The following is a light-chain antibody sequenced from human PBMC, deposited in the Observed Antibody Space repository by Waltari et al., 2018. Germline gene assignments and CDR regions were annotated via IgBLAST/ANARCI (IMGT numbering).Light chain of an antibody. CDR3: CSYAGRNIWV. Sequence: QSALTQPRSVSGSPGQSVTISCTGTSRDVGAYTYVSWYQQHPGEAPTLMIFDVTNRPSGVPDRFSGSKSGNTASLTISGLQAEDEADYYCCSYAGRNIWVFGGGTKVIVL. CDR2: DVT. V-gene: IGLV2-11*01. J-gene: IGLJ3*02. CDR1: SRDVGAYTY.